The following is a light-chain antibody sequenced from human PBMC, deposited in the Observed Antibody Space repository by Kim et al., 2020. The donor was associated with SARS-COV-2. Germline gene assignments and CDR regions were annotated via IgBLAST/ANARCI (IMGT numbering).Light chain of an antibody. CDR2: EDS. J-gene: IGLJ3*02. Sequence: VSPGQTSSITCSGDKLGDKYVCWYQQKPGQSPVRVIYEDSRRPSGIPERFLGSNSGNTATLTISGTQAMDEADYYCQAWDSSTGVFGGGTQLTVL. CDR3: QAWDSSTGV. V-gene: IGLV3-1*01. CDR1: KLGDKY.